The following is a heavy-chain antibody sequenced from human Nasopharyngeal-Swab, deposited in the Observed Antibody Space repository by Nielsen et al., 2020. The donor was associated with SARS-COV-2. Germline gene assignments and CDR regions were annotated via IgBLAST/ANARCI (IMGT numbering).Heavy chain of an antibody. CDR3: ARPRYGGYEISPPNY. CDR2: INPSGGST. J-gene: IGHJ4*02. CDR1: GYTFTSYY. Sequence: ASVKVSGKASGYTFTSYYMHWVRQAPGHGLEWMGIINPSGGSTSYAQKFQGRVTMTRDTSTSTVYMELSSLRSEDTAVYYCARPRYGGYEISPPNYWGQGTLVTVSS. D-gene: IGHD5-12*01. V-gene: IGHV1-46*01.